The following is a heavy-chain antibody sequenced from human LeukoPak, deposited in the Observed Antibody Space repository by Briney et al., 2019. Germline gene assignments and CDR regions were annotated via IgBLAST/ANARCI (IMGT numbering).Heavy chain of an antibody. CDR1: GFTFSSYE. V-gene: IGHV3-49*04. J-gene: IGHJ4*02. D-gene: IGHD3-10*01. CDR3: TRDRVLLWFGESYFDY. Sequence: SLRLSCAASGFTFSSYEMNWVRQAPGKGLEWVGFIRSKAYGGTTEYAASVKGRFTISRDDSKSIAYLQMNSLKTEDTAVYYCTRDRVLLWFGESYFDYWGQGTLVTVSS. CDR2: IRSKAYGGTT.